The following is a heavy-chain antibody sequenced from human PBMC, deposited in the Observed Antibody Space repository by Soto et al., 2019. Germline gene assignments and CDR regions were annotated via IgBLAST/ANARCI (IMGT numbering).Heavy chain of an antibody. J-gene: IGHJ4*02. Sequence: PSETLSLTCTVSGGSISSYYWSWIRQPAGKGLEWIGRIYTSGSTYYNPSLKSRVTMSLDTSKNHFSLKLSSVTAADTAVYYCAGGAAADYFDYWGQGTLVTVYS. V-gene: IGHV4-4*07. D-gene: IGHD6-13*01. CDR1: GGSISSYY. CDR2: IYTSGST. CDR3: AGGAAADYFDY.